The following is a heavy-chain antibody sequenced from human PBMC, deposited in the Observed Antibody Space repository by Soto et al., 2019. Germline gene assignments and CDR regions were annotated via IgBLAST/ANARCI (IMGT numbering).Heavy chain of an antibody. V-gene: IGHV3-33*01. J-gene: IGHJ4*02. D-gene: IGHD3-9*01. CDR3: ARDREHVDILTGYYWLDY. CDR1: GFTFSSYG. Sequence: QVQLVESGGGVVQPGRSLRLSCAASGFTFSSYGMHWVRQAPGKGLEWMAVIWYDGRNKYYADSVRGRFTISRDNSKNTLYLQMNSLRDEDTAVYYCARDREHVDILTGYYWLDYWGQGTLVTVSS. CDR2: IWYDGRNK.